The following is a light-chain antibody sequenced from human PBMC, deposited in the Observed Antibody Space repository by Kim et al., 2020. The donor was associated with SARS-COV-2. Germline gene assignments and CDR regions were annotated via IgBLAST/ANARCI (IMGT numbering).Light chain of an antibody. V-gene: IGKV3-20*01. CDR3: QQYASSPTT. CDR1: QPVSTSY. CDR2: DAS. Sequence: GDRAALPCRASQPVSTSYLAWYQQKPGQAPRLLINDASRRATGIPDRFSGSGSGTDFTLTISRLEPEDFAVYYCQQYASSPTTFGGGTKVEIK. J-gene: IGKJ4*01.